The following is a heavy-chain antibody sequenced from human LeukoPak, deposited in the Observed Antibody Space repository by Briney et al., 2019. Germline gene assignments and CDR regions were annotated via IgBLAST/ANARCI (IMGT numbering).Heavy chain of an antibody. J-gene: IGHJ4*02. CDR1: GFTFSSYA. Sequence: GGSLRLSCAASGFTFSSYAMSWVRQAPGKGLEWVSAISGSGGSTYYADSVKGRFIISRDNSKNTLYLQMNSLRAEDTAVYYCAKALGYCSSTSCYYFDYWGQGTLVTVSS. CDR3: AKALGYCSSTSCYYFDY. CDR2: ISGSGGST. V-gene: IGHV3-23*01. D-gene: IGHD2-2*01.